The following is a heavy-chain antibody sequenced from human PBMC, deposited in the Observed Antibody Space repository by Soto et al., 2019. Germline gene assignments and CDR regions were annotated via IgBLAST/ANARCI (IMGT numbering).Heavy chain of an antibody. CDR2: IKQDVSEI. CDR1: GFTFSNSW. CDR3: VRGSGFLTDY. J-gene: IGHJ4*02. Sequence: PGGSLGLSCAASGFTFSNSWMHWVRQAPGKGLEWVANIKQDVSEIYYVDSVKGRFTISRDNAKNSLYLQMNSLRAEDTALYYCVRGSGFLTDYWGQGTLVTVSS. V-gene: IGHV3-7*01. D-gene: IGHD3-22*01.